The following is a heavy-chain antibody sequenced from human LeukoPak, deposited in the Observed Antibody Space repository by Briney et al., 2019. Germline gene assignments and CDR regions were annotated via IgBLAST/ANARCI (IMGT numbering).Heavy chain of an antibody. J-gene: IGHJ4*02. Sequence: SVKVYRKASGSTFTSSAMQWVRQDRGQRLEWIGWIVVGSGNTNYAQKFQERVTITRDMSTSTAYMELSSLRSEDTAVYYCAADNGYCSSTSCLGNDYWGQGTLVTVSS. V-gene: IGHV1-58*02. CDR2: IVVGSGNT. D-gene: IGHD2-2*03. CDR3: AADNGYCSSTSCLGNDY. CDR1: GSTFTSSA.